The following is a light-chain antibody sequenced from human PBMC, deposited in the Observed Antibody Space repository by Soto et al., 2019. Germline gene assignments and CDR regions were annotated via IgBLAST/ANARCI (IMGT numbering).Light chain of an antibody. V-gene: IGKV1-5*01. CDR3: QQYNSYSQT. J-gene: IGKJ1*01. CDR2: DAS. CDR1: QSISGA. Sequence: DIHMTQSPSTLSAYLGDRVTITCRASQSISGALTWYQQKPGKAPKLLMYDASSLEGGVPSRFSGSGSGTEFTLTISSLQPDDFATYYCQQYNSYSQTFGQGTKVDI.